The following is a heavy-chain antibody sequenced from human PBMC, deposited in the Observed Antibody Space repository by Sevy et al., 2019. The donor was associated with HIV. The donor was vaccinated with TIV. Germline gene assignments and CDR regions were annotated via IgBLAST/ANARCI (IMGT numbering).Heavy chain of an antibody. CDR1: GASISSSGYY. J-gene: IGHJ4*02. Sequence: SETLSLTCAVSGASISSSGYYWGWIRQPPGKGLQWIASIRYNGSTYYNPSLRSRVTISTDTARNQFSLKLSSVTAADTGTYYWAGPLLTYSNGWSYYDYDSWGQGTVVTVSS. CDR3: AGPLLTYSNGWSYYDYDS. V-gene: IGHV4-39*01. D-gene: IGHD1-26*01. CDR2: IRYNGST.